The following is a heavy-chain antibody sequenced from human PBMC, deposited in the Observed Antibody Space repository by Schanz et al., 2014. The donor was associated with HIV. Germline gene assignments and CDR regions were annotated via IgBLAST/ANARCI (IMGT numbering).Heavy chain of an antibody. D-gene: IGHD6-13*01. CDR1: GGTFRSNA. Sequence: QVQLVQSGAEVKKTGSSVKVSCKASGGTFRSNAITWVRQAPGQGLEWIGHFNVMLSKINSAQKFQGRVSMTADPSTNTAYMEMRGLRFEDTAVYYCARDSPVAAGTLDYWGQGTLVTVSS. CDR3: ARDSPVAAGTLDY. V-gene: IGHV1-69*01. J-gene: IGHJ4*02. CDR2: FNVMLSKI.